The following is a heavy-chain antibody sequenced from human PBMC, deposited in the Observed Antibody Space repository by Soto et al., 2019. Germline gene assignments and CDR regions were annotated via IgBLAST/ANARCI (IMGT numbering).Heavy chain of an antibody. D-gene: IGHD1-26*01. J-gene: IGHJ4*02. Sequence: SGGSLRLSYTGSGFTFADYTMSWVRQAPGKGLEWVGLIRSEANGGTTHYAASVHGGFIISRDDSRGIAFLQMNNLKSEDTAVYYCTRVGKFDYWGQGTLVTVSS. CDR3: TRVGKFDY. CDR2: IRSEANGGTT. CDR1: GFTFADYT. V-gene: IGHV3-49*04.